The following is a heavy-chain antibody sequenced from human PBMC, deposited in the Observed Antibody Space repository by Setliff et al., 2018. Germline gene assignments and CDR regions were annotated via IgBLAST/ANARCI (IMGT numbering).Heavy chain of an antibody. CDR2: IYYSGST. V-gene: IGHV4-31*03. Sequence: PSETLSLTCTVSGGSISSGGYYWSWIRQHPGKGLEWIGYIYYSGSTYYNPSHKSRVTISVDTSKNQFSLKLSSVTAADTAVYYCARDRRIVGARHAFDIWGQGTMVT. J-gene: IGHJ3*02. D-gene: IGHD1-26*01. CDR3: ARDRRIVGARHAFDI. CDR1: GGSISSGGYY.